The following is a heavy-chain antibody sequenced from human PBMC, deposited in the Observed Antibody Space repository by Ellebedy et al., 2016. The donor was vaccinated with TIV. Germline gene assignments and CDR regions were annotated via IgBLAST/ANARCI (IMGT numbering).Heavy chain of an antibody. CDR2: IYYSGST. V-gene: IGHV4-59*01. CDR1: GGSISSYY. CDR3: ARGITGTTWIPTPKGAFDI. Sequence: MPSETLSLTCTVSGGSISSYYWSWIRQPPGKGLEWIGYIYYSGSTNYNPSLKSRVTISVDTSKNQFSLKLSSVTAADTAVYYCARGITGTTWIPTPKGAFDIWGQGTMVTVSS. D-gene: IGHD1-20*01. J-gene: IGHJ3*02.